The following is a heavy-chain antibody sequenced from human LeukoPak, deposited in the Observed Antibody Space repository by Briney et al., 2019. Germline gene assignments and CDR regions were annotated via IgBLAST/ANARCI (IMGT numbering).Heavy chain of an antibody. Sequence: GASVNVSCTASGGTFSSYAISWVRQAPGQGLEWMGGIIPIFGTANYAQKFQGRVTITADESTSTAYMELSSLRSEDTAVYYCARGRRWLQRYPLFGYWGQGTLVTVSS. D-gene: IGHD5-24*01. V-gene: IGHV1-69*13. CDR1: GGTFSSYA. CDR3: ARGRRWLQRYPLFGY. CDR2: IIPIFGTA. J-gene: IGHJ4*02.